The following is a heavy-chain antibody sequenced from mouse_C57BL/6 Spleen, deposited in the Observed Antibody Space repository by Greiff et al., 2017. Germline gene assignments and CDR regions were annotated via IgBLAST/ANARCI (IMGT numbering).Heavy chain of an antibody. Sequence: EVKLLESGGGLVKPGGSLKLSCAASGFTFSDYGMHWVRQAPEKGLEWVAYISSGSSTINYADTVKGRFTISRDNAKNTLFLQMTSLRSEDTAMYYCARQVSTAYYFDYWGQGTTLTVSS. J-gene: IGHJ2*01. CDR3: ARQVSTAYYFDY. CDR1: GFTFSDYG. D-gene: IGHD1-2*01. CDR2: ISSGSSTI. V-gene: IGHV5-17*01.